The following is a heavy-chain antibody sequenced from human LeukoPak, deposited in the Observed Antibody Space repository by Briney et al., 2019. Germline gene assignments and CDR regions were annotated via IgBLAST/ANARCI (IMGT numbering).Heavy chain of an antibody. CDR3: ARGDSGGYSCLDY. CDR1: GSTFTNYG. CDR2: IRGYNGNT. Sequence: ASVRVSCKASGSTFTNYGLTWVRQADGHGLEWMGWIRGYNGNTDYAQKLPRRVTLTTDTSTSTAYMELRSLRSDATAVYDCARGDSGGYSCLDYWGQGTLVTVSS. J-gene: IGHJ4*02. D-gene: IGHD3-22*01. V-gene: IGHV1-18*01.